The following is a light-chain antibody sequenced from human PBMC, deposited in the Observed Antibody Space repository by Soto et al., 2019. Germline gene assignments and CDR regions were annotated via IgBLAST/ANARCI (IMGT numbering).Light chain of an antibody. J-gene: IGKJ2*01. Sequence: DIQMTQSPSSLSASVGDRVTITCRASQSISSYLNWYQQKPGKAPKLLIYAASSLQSGVPSRFSGSGSGTDFTLTISSLQPEDFATYYCQQSYSTPQMYTFGQGTK. V-gene: IGKV1-39*01. CDR2: AAS. CDR3: QQSYSTPQMYT. CDR1: QSISSY.